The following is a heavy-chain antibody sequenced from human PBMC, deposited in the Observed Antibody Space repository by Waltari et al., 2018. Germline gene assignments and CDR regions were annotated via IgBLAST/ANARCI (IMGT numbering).Heavy chain of an antibody. J-gene: IGHJ4*02. CDR2: IYYSGST. CDR3: ARVNLNWNYFDY. V-gene: IGHV4-59*01. D-gene: IGHD1-20*01. CDR1: GGSISSSY. Sequence: QVQLQESGPGLVKPSETLSLTSTVSGGSISSSYCSWIRQPPGKGLEWIGYIYYSGSTNYNPSLKSRVTISVDTSKNQFSLKLSSVTAADTAVYYCARVNLNWNYFDYWGQGTLVTVSS.